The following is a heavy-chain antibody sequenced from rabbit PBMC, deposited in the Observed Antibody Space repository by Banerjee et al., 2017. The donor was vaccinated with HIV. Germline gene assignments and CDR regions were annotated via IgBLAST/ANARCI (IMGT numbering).Heavy chain of an antibody. CDR3: ARDLAGTSGGDVPWYFSL. J-gene: IGHJ4*01. V-gene: IGHV1S45*01. D-gene: IGHD8-1*01. Sequence: QEQLVESGGGLVQPEGSLTLTCKASGFSFSSYYYYMCWVRQAPGKGLEWIACIYAGSSGSTWYASWAKGRFTISKTSSTTVTLQMTSLTAADTATYFCARDLAGTSGGDVPWYFSLWGQGTLVTVS. CDR2: IYAGSSGST. CDR1: GFSFSSYYY.